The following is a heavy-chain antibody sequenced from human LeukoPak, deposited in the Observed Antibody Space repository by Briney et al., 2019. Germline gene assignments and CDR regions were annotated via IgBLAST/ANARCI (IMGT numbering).Heavy chain of an antibody. D-gene: IGHD5-12*01. J-gene: IGHJ6*03. CDR1: GSSITSLHS. V-gene: IGHV4-38-2*02. CDR2: MYHSGKP. Sequence: SETLSPTCIVSGSSITSLHSWGWIRQPPGKGLEWVGSMYHSGKPYYNPSLKSRVTISADTSKNQFSLKLTSVTAADTAIYYCARAYEDYMDVWGKGTTVTVSS. CDR3: ARAYEDYMDV.